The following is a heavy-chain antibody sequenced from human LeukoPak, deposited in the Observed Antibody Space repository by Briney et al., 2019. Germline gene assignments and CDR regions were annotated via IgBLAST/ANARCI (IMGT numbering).Heavy chain of an antibody. CDR3: ARGNYMDV. Sequence: SETLSLTCTVSGGSISTYYWSWIRQPPGKGLEWIGYIYYSGSTSYNPSLKSRVTISVDTSKNQFSLKLSSVTAADTAVYYCARGNYMDVWGKGTTVTISS. V-gene: IGHV4-59*01. J-gene: IGHJ6*03. CDR1: GGSISTYY. CDR2: IYYSGST.